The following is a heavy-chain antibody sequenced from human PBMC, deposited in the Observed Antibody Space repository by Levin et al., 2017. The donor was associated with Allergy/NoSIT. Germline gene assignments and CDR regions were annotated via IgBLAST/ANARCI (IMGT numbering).Heavy chain of an antibody. V-gene: IGHV3-7*01. CDR1: GFSFSSYW. CDR2: IKQDGSEK. J-gene: IGHJ3*02. D-gene: IGHD6-6*01. Sequence: QPGGSLRLSCAASGFSFSSYWMNWVRQAPGKGLEWVASIKQDGSEKYYVDSVKGRFTISRDNAKKSLYLEMNSLRAEDTAVLYCARESLSSDAFDIWGQGTMVTVSS. CDR3: ARESLSSDAFDI.